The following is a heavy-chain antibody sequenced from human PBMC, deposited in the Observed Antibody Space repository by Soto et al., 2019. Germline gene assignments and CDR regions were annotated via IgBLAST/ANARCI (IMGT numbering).Heavy chain of an antibody. CDR2: IYYSGST. D-gene: IGHD4-4*01. V-gene: IGHV4-61*01. J-gene: IGHJ5*02. CDR3: ARDSNRVWFDP. Sequence: QVQLQESGPGLVKPSDTLSVTCTVSGDSVSRGSYYWSWIRQPPGKGLEWIGYIYYSGSTNYNPSLKSRVTISVDTSKNQFSLKLSSVTAADTAVYYCARDSNRVWFDPWGQGTLVTVSS. CDR1: GDSVSRGSYY.